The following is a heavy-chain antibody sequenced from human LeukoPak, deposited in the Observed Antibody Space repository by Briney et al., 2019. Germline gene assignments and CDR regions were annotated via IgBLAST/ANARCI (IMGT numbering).Heavy chain of an antibody. Sequence: GGSLRRSCTASGFNFSGHAMHWVRQTPGKGLEGVAVISYNGVNKNYGDSVTGRFTISRDNSRNTVYGQMDSLRSEDTAVYYCARARTSWHGASIDYWGQGTLVTVSS. CDR2: ISYNGVNK. CDR3: ARARTSWHGASIDY. D-gene: IGHD1-14*01. J-gene: IGHJ4*02. V-gene: IGHV3-30*03. CDR1: GFNFSGHA.